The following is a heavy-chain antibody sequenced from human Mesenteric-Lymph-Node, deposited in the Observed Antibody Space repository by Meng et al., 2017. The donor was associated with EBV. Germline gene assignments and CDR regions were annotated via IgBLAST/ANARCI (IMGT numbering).Heavy chain of an antibody. D-gene: IGHD3-16*02. J-gene: IGHJ4*02. CDR1: GGSFSGYY. CDR2: INHSGST. V-gene: IGHV4-34*01. CDR3: ARGGMITFGGVIVALADFDY. Sequence: QVQLKQWGAGLLKPSETLSLTCAVYGGSFSGYYWSWIRQPPGKGLEWIGEINHSGSTNYNPSLKSRVTISVDTSKNQFSLKLSSVTAADTAVYYCARGGMITFGGVIVALADFDYWGQGTLVTVSS.